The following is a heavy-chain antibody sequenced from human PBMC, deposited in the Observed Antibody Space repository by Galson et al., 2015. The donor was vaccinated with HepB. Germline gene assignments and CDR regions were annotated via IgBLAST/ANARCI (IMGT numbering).Heavy chain of an antibody. CDR2: IKQDGSEK. D-gene: IGHD6-13*01. Sequence: SLRLSCAASGFTFSSYWMSWVRQAPGKGLEWVANIKQDGSEKYYVDSVKGRFTISRDNAKNSLYLQMNSLRAEDTAVYYCARDSYSSSWYVSYYGMDVWGQGTTVTVSS. CDR1: GFTFSSYW. J-gene: IGHJ6*02. V-gene: IGHV3-7*03. CDR3: ARDSYSSSWYVSYYGMDV.